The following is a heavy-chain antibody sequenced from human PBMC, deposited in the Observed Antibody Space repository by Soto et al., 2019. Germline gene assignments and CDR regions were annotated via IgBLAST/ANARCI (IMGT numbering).Heavy chain of an antibody. CDR2: IYYSGST. CDR1: GGSISSSSYY. J-gene: IGHJ4*02. V-gene: IGHV4-39*01. D-gene: IGHD5-18*01. Sequence: SETLSLTCTVSGGSISSSSYYWGWIRQPPGKGLEWIGSIYYSGSTYYNPSLKSRVTISVDTSKNQFSLKLSSVTAADTAVYYCARQHSIDTAMDMSGGNSGLLDYWGQGTLVTVSS. CDR3: ARQHSIDTAMDMSGGNSGLLDY.